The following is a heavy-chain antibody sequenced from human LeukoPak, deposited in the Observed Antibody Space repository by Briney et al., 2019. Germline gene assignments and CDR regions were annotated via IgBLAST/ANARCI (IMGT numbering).Heavy chain of an antibody. Sequence: SGRVSRKASGGTFSSYAISWVRQNPGQGLEWMGGIIPIFGTANYVHRFQGRVTITADESTSTAYMELSSLRSEDTAVYYCVVVRGIVDRNYGMDVWGEGTADPVSS. CDR1: GGTFSSYA. CDR2: IIPIFGTA. V-gene: IGHV1-69*13. D-gene: IGHD3-10*01. CDR3: VVVRGIVDRNYGMDV. J-gene: IGHJ6*04.